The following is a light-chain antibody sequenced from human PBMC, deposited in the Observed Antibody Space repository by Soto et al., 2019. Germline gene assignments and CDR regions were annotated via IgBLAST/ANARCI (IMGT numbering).Light chain of an antibody. J-gene: IGLJ3*02. Sequence: QSALTQPASVSGSPGQSITISCTGNSSDVGGYNYVSWYQHHPGKAPKLMIYDVSNRPSGVSNRFSGSKSGNTASLTISGLQAEDEADYYCSSYTSSSPWVFGGGTKLTVL. CDR1: SSDVGGYNY. V-gene: IGLV2-14*03. CDR2: DVS. CDR3: SSYTSSSPWV.